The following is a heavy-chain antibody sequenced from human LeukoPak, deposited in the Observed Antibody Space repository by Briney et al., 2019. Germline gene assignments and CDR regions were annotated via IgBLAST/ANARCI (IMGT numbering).Heavy chain of an antibody. D-gene: IGHD4-17*01. J-gene: IGHJ4*02. CDR3: ARVGTGDGDYYFDY. Sequence: PSETLSLTCTVSGGSVSSGSYYWSWIRQPPGKGLEWIGYIYYSGSTNYNPSLKSRVTISVDTSKNQFSLKLSSVTAADTAVYYCARVGTGDGDYYFDYWGQGTLVIVSS. CDR2: IYYSGST. CDR1: GGSVSSGSYY. V-gene: IGHV4-61*01.